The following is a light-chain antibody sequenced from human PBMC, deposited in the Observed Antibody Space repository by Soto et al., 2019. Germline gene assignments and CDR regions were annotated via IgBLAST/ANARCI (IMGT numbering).Light chain of an antibody. Sequence: IVLTQSPGTLSLSPGEGATLSCRASQSISSNFLAWYQQKRGQAPRLLIHGASNRATGIPGRFSGSGSGTNFTLTITRLEPEDFAVYYCQQYGGSPRTFGQGTKVDIK. CDR2: GAS. J-gene: IGKJ1*01. CDR1: QSISSNF. V-gene: IGKV3-20*01. CDR3: QQYGGSPRT.